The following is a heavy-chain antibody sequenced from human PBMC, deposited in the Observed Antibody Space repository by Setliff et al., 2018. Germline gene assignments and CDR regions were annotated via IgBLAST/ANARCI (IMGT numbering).Heavy chain of an antibody. CDR2: IYYSGST. CDR3: VRQGLDTGRTRWWFGP. Sequence: SGTLSLTCTVSGGSISSSSYYWGWIRQPPGKGLEYIGSIYYSGSTYYNASLKSRVTISVDTSKNQFSLKLSSVTAADTAVYYCVRQGLDTGRTRWWFGPWGQGTLVTVS. CDR1: GGSISSSSYY. V-gene: IGHV4-39*01. D-gene: IGHD5-18*01. J-gene: IGHJ5*02.